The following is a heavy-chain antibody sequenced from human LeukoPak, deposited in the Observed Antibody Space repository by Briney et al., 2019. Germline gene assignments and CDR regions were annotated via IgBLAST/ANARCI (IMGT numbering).Heavy chain of an antibody. V-gene: IGHV1-69*13. Sequence: SVKVSCKASGGTFSSYAISWVRQAPGQGLEWMGGIIPIFGTANYAQKFQGRVTITADESASTAYMELSSLKSEDTALYYCARDLMVATGRPQPIDYWGQGTLVTVSS. J-gene: IGHJ4*02. CDR1: GGTFSSYA. D-gene: IGHD2-8*01. CDR3: ARDLMVATGRPQPIDY. CDR2: IIPIFGTA.